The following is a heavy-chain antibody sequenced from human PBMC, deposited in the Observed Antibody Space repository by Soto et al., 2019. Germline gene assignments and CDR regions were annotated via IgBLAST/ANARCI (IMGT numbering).Heavy chain of an antibody. D-gene: IGHD2-2*01. V-gene: IGHV3-21*01. CDR1: GFTFSSYS. CDR3: ARDPTYCSSTSCYGFYYYYYMDV. J-gene: IGHJ6*03. CDR2: ISSSSSYI. Sequence: GSLRLSCAASGFTFSSYSMNWVRQAPGKGLEWVSSISSSSSYIYYADSVKGRFTISRDNAKNSLYLQMNSLRAEDTAVYYCARDPTYCSSTSCYGFYYYYYMDVWGKGTTVTVSS.